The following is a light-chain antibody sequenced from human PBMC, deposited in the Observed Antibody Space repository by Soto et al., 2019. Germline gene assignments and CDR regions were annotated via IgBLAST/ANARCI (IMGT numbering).Light chain of an antibody. CDR1: QSVSSN. CDR2: GAS. J-gene: IGKJ1*01. V-gene: IGKV3-15*01. CDR3: QQYNNWPPWT. Sequence: EMGMTQSPSTLSGSAGERATLSCRASQSVSSNLAWYQQKPGQAPRLLIYGASTRATGIPARFSGSGSGTEFTLTISSLQSEDFAVYYCQQYNNWPPWTFGQGTKVDIK.